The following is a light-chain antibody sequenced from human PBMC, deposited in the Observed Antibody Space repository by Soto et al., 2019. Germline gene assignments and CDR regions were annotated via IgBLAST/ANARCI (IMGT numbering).Light chain of an antibody. CDR2: RAS. CDR1: QSVTSTH. CDR3: QQYGSSLWT. V-gene: IGKV3-20*01. Sequence: EIVMTQSPATLSLSPGERATLSCRTSQSVTSTHLAWYQQKPGQAPRLLIYRASTRATGIPARFSGSGSGTDFTLTISRLEPEYFAVYYCQQYGSSLWTFGQGTKVDIK. J-gene: IGKJ1*01.